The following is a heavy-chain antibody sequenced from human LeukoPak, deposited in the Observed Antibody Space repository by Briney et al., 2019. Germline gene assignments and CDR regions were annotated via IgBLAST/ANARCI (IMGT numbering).Heavy chain of an antibody. V-gene: IGHV1-46*01. CDR2: INPSGSGS. CDR3: AKDGGSYSADY. CDR1: GNTFTTYK. D-gene: IGHD1-26*01. Sequence: ASVKVSCKASGNTFTTYKMHWVRQVPGQGLEWMGIINPSGSGSRNAQKFQGRVTMTSDTSTSTVYMELSSLRPEDTAVYYCAKDGGSYSADYWGQGTLVTVSS. J-gene: IGHJ4*02.